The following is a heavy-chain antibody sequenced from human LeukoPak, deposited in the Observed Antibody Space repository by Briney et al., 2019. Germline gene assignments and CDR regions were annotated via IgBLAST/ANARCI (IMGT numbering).Heavy chain of an antibody. V-gene: IGHV5-51*01. CDR3: ARRISVYYFDY. CDR1: GYSFTSYW. D-gene: IGHD1-14*01. CDR2: IYPGDSDT. Sequence: GESLKISCKGSGYSFTSYWIGWVRQMPGKGLEWMGIIYPGDSDTRYSPSYQGQVTISADKSISTAYLQWSSLKASDTAMFYCARRISVYYFDYWGQGTLVTVSS. J-gene: IGHJ4*02.